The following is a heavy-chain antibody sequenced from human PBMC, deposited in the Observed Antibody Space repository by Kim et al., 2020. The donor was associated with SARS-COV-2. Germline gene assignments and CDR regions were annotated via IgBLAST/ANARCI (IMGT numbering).Heavy chain of an antibody. CDR2: INHSGST. V-gene: IGHV4-34*01. Sequence: SETLSLTCAVCGGSFSGYYWSWIRQPPGKGLEWIGEINHSGSTNYNPSLKSRVTISVDTSKNQFSLKLSSVTAADTAVYYCARGSYSSSWYGVRWWFDPWGQGTLVTVSS. D-gene: IGHD6-13*01. CDR3: ARGSYSSSWYGVRWWFDP. J-gene: IGHJ5*02. CDR1: GGSFSGYY.